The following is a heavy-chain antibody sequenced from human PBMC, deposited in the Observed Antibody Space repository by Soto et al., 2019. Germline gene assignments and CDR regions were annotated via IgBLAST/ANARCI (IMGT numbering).Heavy chain of an antibody. V-gene: IGHV1-3*05. Sequence: QVQLVQSGAEEKKPGASVKVSCKASGYTFTSYAMHWVRQAPGQRLEWMGWINAGNGNTKYSQKFQGRVTITRDTSASTAYMEVSNLRSEDTGVYHCARDLTTRYSSPPHYYGMDVWGQGTTVTVSS. J-gene: IGHJ6*02. D-gene: IGHD5-18*01. CDR3: ARDLTTRYSSPPHYYGMDV. CDR2: INAGNGNT. CDR1: GYTFTSYA.